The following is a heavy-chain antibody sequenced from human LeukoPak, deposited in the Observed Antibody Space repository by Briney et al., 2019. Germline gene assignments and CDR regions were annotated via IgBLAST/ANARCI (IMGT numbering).Heavy chain of an antibody. CDR1: GFTFSSYS. CDR3: ARANYGSGSYRALDY. J-gene: IGHJ4*02. Sequence: GGSLRLSRAASGFTFSSYSMNWVRQAPGKGLEWVSYISSSSLTIYYADSVKGRFTISRDNAKNSLYLQMNSLRDEDTAVYYCARANYGSGSYRALDYWGQGTLVTVSS. D-gene: IGHD3-10*01. V-gene: IGHV3-48*02. CDR2: ISSSSLTI.